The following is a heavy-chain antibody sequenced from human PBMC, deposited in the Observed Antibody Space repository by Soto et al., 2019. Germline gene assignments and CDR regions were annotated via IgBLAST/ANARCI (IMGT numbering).Heavy chain of an antibody. CDR2: IYYTGSI. Sequence: SETLSLTCSVSGGSISSSNYYWGWIRQPPGKGLEWIGSIYYTGSIYHNPSLKSRVTMSIDTSKKQFSLNLSSVTAADTAVYYCARRYGGAYDIWGQGTMVTVSS. CDR1: GGSISSSNYY. D-gene: IGHD4-17*01. V-gene: IGHV4-39*01. CDR3: ARRYGGAYDI. J-gene: IGHJ3*02.